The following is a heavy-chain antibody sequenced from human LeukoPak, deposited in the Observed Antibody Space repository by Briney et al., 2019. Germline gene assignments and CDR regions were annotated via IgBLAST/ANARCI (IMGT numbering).Heavy chain of an antibody. CDR1: GFTFGDYA. J-gene: IGHJ4*02. V-gene: IGHV3-49*03. CDR3: TRYPTEEMAPDY. Sequence: GGSLRLSCTASGFTFGDYAMSWFRQAPGKGLEWVGFIRSKAYGGTTQYAASVKGRFTISRDDSKSIAYLQMNSLKTEDTAVYYCTRYPTEEMAPDYWGQGTLVTVSS. CDR2: IRSKAYGGTT. D-gene: IGHD5-24*01.